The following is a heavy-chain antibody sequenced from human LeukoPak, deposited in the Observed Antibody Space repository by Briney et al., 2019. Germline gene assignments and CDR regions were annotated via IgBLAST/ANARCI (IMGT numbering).Heavy chain of an antibody. CDR1: GFTFSSYE. D-gene: IGHD3-10*01. CDR3: ARDRGSGSYYTLYYFDY. Sequence: GGSLRLSCAASGFTFSSYEMNWVRQAPGKGLEWVSYISSSGSTIYYADSVKGRFTISRDNAKNSLYLQMNSLRAEDTAVYYCARDRGSGSYYTLYYFDYWGQGTLVTVSS. J-gene: IGHJ4*02. CDR2: ISSSGSTI. V-gene: IGHV3-48*03.